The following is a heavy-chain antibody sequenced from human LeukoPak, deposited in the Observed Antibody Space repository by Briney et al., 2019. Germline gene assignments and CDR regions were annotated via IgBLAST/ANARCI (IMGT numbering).Heavy chain of an antibody. CDR3: ARDAGRYYDILTGYLRFTHFDS. D-gene: IGHD3-9*01. CDR1: GGSISSGAYY. V-gene: IGHV4-39*07. J-gene: IGHJ4*02. Sequence: SQTLSLTCTVSGGSISSGAYYWGWIRQPPGKGLEWIGSIYYSGSTYYNPSLKSRVTISVDTSKNQFSLKLSSVTAADTAVYYCARDAGRYYDILTGYLRFTHFDSWGQGTLVTVSS. CDR2: IYYSGST.